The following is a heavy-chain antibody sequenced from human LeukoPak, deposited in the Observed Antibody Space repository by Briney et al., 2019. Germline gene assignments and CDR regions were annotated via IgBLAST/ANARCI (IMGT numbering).Heavy chain of an antibody. CDR3: ARVTVGAASFAFDI. D-gene: IGHD2-15*01. J-gene: IGHJ3*02. Sequence: PGGSLRLSCAASGFTVSSNYMSWVRQAPGKGLEWVAVIYSGGSTYYADSVKGRFTISRDNSKNTLYLQMNSLRAEDTAVYYCARVTVGAASFAFDIWGQGTMVSVSS. V-gene: IGHV3-53*01. CDR1: GFTVSSNY. CDR2: IYSGGST.